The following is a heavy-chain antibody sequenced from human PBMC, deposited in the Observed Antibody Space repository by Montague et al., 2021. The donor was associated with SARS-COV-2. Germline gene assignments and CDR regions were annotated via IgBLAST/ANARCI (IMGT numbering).Heavy chain of an antibody. CDR2: IYSGGST. J-gene: IGHJ4*02. CDR1: GFTVSSNY. V-gene: IGHV3-53*01. CDR3: ARDRGGNYYFDY. D-gene: IGHD1-7*01. Sequence: SLRLSCAASGFTVSSNYMSWVRQAPGKGLEWVSVIYSGGSTYYADSVKGRFTISRDNSKNTLYLQMNSLRAEDTAVYYCARDRGGNYYFDYWGQGTPVTVSS.